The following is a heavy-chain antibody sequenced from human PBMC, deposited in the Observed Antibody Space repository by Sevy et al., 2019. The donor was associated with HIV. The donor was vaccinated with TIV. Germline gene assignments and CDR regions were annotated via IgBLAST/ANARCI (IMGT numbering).Heavy chain of an antibody. J-gene: IGHJ4*02. CDR3: ARGIFSYGYWREFDY. Sequence: SETLSLTCTVSGGSISSFYWNWIRQSPGKGLEWIGYISYSGSTNYNPSLKSRVTISVDTSKNQFSLTLSSVTAADTAVYYCARGIFSYGYWREFDYWGQGNLVTVSS. CDR1: GGSISSFY. CDR2: ISYSGST. D-gene: IGHD5-18*01. V-gene: IGHV4-59*01.